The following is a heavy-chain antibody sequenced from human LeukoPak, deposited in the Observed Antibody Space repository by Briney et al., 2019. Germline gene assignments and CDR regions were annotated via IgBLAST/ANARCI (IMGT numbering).Heavy chain of an antibody. J-gene: IGHJ4*02. Sequence: PGGSLRLSCAASGLTFSSSWLHWVRQAPGKGLVWVSRINSDGSSTSYADPVKGRFTISRDNAKNTLYLQMNSLRAEDTAVYYCARLGDIYCSRTSCSLDYWGQGTLVTVSS. D-gene: IGHD2-2*01. CDR1: GLTFSSSW. CDR3: ARLGDIYCSRTSCSLDY. CDR2: INSDGSST. V-gene: IGHV3-74*01.